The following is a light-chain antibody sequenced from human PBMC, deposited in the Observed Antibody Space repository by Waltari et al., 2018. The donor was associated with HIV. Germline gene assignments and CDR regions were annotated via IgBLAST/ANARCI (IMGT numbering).Light chain of an antibody. CDR1: QSISTY. V-gene: IGKV1-39*01. Sequence: DIQMTQSPSSLSASVRDRVTITCRTSQSISTYLNWYQQKPGKAPKLLIYATSSLQSGVPSRFSGSGSGTDFTLTISSLQPEDFATYYCQQSFITPLTFGPGTKV. CDR3: QQSFITPLT. J-gene: IGKJ3*01. CDR2: ATS.